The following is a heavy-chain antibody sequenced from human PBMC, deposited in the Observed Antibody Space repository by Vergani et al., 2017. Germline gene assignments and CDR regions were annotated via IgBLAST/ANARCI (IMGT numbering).Heavy chain of an antibody. D-gene: IGHD5-18*01. J-gene: IGHJ6*03. V-gene: IGHV3-33*01. CDR3: ATSGGVDTDAHMDV. Sequence: QVQLVESGGGVVQPGRSLRLSCAASGFTFSSYGMHWVRQAPGKGLEWVAVIWYDGSNKYYADSVKGRFTISRDNSTNTLYLQMNSLRAEDTAVYYCATSGGVDTDAHMDVWGKGTTVTVSS. CDR2: IWYDGSNK. CDR1: GFTFSSYG.